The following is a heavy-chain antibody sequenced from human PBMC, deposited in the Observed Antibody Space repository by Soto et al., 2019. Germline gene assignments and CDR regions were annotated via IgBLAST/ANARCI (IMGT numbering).Heavy chain of an antibody. CDR1: GFTFDDYA. J-gene: IGHJ4*02. CDR3: AKGGPDGFCSGGRCYFDY. D-gene: IGHD2-15*01. V-gene: IGHV3-9*01. Sequence: GGSPRLSCAASGFTFDDYAMHWVRRVPGKGPEWVSSISWNSNIIGYADSVKGRFTISRDNAKNSLYLQMNSLRPEDTALYYCAKGGPDGFCSGGRCYFDYWGQGTLVTVSS. CDR2: ISWNSNII.